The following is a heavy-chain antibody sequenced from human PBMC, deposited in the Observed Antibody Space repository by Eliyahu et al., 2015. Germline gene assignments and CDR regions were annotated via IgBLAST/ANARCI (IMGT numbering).Heavy chain of an antibody. J-gene: IGHJ6*02. Sequence: EVQLVESGGGLVQPGGSLRLSXXXXXFXXSSYEMNWVRQAPGKGLEWVSYISGSGSTTYYVDSLKGRFTVSRDNAQKSLYLQMNSLRAEDTATYYCARVVGRSSSSCMDVWGQGTTVTVSS. D-gene: IGHD6-13*01. V-gene: IGHV3-48*03. CDR2: ISGSGSTT. CDR1: XFXXSSYE. CDR3: ARVVGRSSSSCMDV.